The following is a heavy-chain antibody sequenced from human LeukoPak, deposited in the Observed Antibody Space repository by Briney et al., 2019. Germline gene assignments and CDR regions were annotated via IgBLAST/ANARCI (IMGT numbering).Heavy chain of an antibody. V-gene: IGHV3-48*03. CDR1: GFPYSSYE. J-gene: IGHJ4*02. Sequence: GGSLRLSCAASGFPYSSYEMNWVRQAPGKGLGGVSYISSSGSTIYYADSVKGRFTISRDNAKNSLYLQVNSLRAEDTAVYYCARGGYSYGYTYFDYWGQGTLVTVSP. CDR2: ISSSGSTI. CDR3: ARGGYSYGYTYFDY. D-gene: IGHD5-18*01.